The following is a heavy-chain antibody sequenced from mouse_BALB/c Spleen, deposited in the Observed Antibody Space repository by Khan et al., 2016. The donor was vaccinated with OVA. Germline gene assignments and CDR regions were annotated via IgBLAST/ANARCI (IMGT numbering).Heavy chain of an antibody. CDR1: GYSITSDYA. J-gene: IGHJ3*01. CDR3: GRWFTY. V-gene: IGHV3-2*02. CDR2: ISYSGST. Sequence: VQLKQSGPGLVKPSQSLSLTCTVTGYSITSDYAWNWIRQFPGNKLEWMGYISYSGSTTYNPSLKSRISITRDTSKNQFFLQLNSVTTEDTATXYCGRWFTYWGQGTLVTVSA.